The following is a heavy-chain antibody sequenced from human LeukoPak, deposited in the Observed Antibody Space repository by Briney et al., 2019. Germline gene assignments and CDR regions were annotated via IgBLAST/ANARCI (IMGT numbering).Heavy chain of an antibody. CDR2: INHSGST. J-gene: IGHJ4*02. CDR1: GGSFSGYY. CDR3: ATGYSYGGY. D-gene: IGHD5-18*01. Sequence: SETLSPTCAVYGGSFSGYYWSWIRQPPGKGLEWIGEINHSGSTNYNPSLKSRVTISVDTSKNQFSLKLSSVTAADTAVYYCATGYSYGGYWGQGTLVTVSS. V-gene: IGHV4-34*01.